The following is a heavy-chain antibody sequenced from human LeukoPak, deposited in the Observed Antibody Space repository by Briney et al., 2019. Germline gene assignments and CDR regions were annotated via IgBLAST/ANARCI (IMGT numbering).Heavy chain of an antibody. CDR2: IYYSGST. J-gene: IGHJ5*02. D-gene: IGHD3-3*01. CDR1: GGSISSGDYY. CDR3: AISNYDFWSGYSGSFDP. V-gene: IGHV4-30-4*01. Sequence: SETLSLTCTVSGGSISSGDYYWSWIRQPPGKGLEWIGYIYYSGSTYYNPSLKSRVTISVDTSKNQFSLKLSPVTAADTAVYYCAISNYDFWSGYSGSFDPWGQGTLVTVSS.